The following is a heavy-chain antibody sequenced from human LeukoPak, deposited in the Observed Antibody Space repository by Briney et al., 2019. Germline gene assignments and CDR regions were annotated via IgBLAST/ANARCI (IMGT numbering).Heavy chain of an antibody. D-gene: IGHD3-22*01. CDR3: ARGDMIVDAFDF. J-gene: IGHJ3*01. CDR1: GYTFTTYN. Sequence: ASVKVSCKASGYTFTTYNINWVRRATGQGLEWMGWMNPNSGNTGYAQKFQGRITMTRNTSISTAYMELSSLRSEDTAVYYCARGDMIVDAFDFWGQGTMVTVSS. V-gene: IGHV1-8*01. CDR2: MNPNSGNT.